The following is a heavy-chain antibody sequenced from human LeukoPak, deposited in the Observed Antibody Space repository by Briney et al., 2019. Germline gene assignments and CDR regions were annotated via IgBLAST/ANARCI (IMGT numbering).Heavy chain of an antibody. CDR2: INPNSGGT. CDR3: ATPVRGYSSSSSDY. D-gene: IGHD6-6*01. CDR1: GYTFTGYY. V-gene: IGHV1-2*02. J-gene: IGHJ4*02. Sequence: ASVKVSCKASGYTFTGYYMHWVRQAPGQGLEWMGWINPNSGGTNYAQKFQGRVTMTRDTSISTAYMELSGLRSDDTAVYYCATPVRGYSSSSSDYWGQGTLVTVSS.